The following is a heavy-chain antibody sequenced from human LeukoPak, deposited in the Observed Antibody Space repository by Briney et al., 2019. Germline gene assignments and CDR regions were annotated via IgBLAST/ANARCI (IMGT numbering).Heavy chain of an antibody. CDR2: INPSGGST. V-gene: IGHV1-46*01. CDR1: GYTFTSYY. D-gene: IGHD6-13*01. CDR3: ARVGIAPAGTPDYYYGMDV. J-gene: IGHJ6*02. Sequence: ASVKVSCKASGYTFTSYYMHWVRQAPGQGLEWMGIINPSGGSTSYAQKFQGRVTMTRDTSTSTVYMELSSLRSEDTAVYYCARVGIAPAGTPDYYYGMDVWGQGTTVTVSS.